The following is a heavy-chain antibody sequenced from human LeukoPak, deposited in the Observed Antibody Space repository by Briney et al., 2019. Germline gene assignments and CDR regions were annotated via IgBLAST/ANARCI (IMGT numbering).Heavy chain of an antibody. CDR3: ASDYMTRNWFDP. D-gene: IGHD4-11*01. J-gene: IGHJ5*02. V-gene: IGHV4-39*07. CDR2: IYYSGST. Sequence: PSETLSLTCTVSGGSISSSSYYWGWIRQPPGKGLEWIGSIYYSGSTYYNPSLKSRVTISVDTSKNQFSLKLSSVTAADTAVYYCASDYMTRNWFDPWGQGTLVTVSS. CDR1: GGSISSSSYY.